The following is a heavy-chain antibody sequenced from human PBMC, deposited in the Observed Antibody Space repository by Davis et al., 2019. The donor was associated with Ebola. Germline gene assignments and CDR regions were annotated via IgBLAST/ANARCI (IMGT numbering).Heavy chain of an antibody. CDR3: ASRNYGGNSIDAFDI. V-gene: IGHV1-2*02. Sequence: ASVTVSCKASGYTFTGYYMHWVRQAPGQGLEWMGWINPNSGGTNYAQKFQGRVTMTRDTSIRTAYMELSRLRSDDTAVYYCASRNYGGNSIDAFDIWGQGTMVTVSS. CDR1: GYTFTGYY. CDR2: INPNSGGT. J-gene: IGHJ3*02. D-gene: IGHD4-23*01.